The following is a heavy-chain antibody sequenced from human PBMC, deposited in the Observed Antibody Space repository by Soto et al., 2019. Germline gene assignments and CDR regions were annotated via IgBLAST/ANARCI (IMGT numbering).Heavy chain of an antibody. CDR1: GFTSSSYA. CDR2: ISGSGCST. J-gene: IGHJ4*02. CDR3: AKEVYSSSWPQIFDY. V-gene: IGHV3-23*01. Sequence: EVQPLESGGGLVQPGGSLRLACAASGFTSSSYAMSCVRQSPGKGLQWFSAISGSGCSTYYADSVKGRFTISRDNSKNTLYLQMNSLRDEDTAVYYCAKEVYSSSWPQIFDYWGQGTLVTVSS. D-gene: IGHD6-13*01.